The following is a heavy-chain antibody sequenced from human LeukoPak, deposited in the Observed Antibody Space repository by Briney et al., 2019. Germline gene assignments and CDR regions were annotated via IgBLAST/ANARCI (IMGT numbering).Heavy chain of an antibody. CDR1: GGSMSNYY. CDR2: RFYSGST. CDR3: ARGVCTSSSCYAGDYGMDV. D-gene: IGHD2-2*01. J-gene: IGHJ6*02. V-gene: IGHV4-59*08. Sequence: PSETLSLTCTVSGGSMSNYYWSWIRQPPGKGLEWIGYRFYSGSTNYNPSLKSRVTISLDTSKSQFSLKVSSVTAADTAVYYCARGVCTSSSCYAGDYGMDVWGQGTTVTVSS.